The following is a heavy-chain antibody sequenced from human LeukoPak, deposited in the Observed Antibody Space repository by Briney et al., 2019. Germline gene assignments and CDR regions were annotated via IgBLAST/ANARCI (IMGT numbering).Heavy chain of an antibody. D-gene: IGHD3-9*01. J-gene: IGHJ4*02. CDR1: GYTFTSYA. V-gene: IGHV7-4-1*02. CDR3: ARVDILTGYYIPDS. CDR2: INTNTGNP. Sequence: ASVKVSCKASGYTFTSYAMNWVRQAPGQGLEWMGWINTNTGNPTYAQGFTGRFVFSLDTPVSTAYLQISSLKAEDTAVYYCARVDILTGYYIPDSWGQGTLVTVSS.